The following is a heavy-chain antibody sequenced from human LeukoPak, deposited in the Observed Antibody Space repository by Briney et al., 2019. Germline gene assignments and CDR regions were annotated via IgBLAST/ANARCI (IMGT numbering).Heavy chain of an antibody. CDR1: GGSFCGYY. V-gene: IGHV4-34*01. D-gene: IGHD1-26*01. CDR2: INHSGST. J-gene: IGHJ4*02. Sequence: SETLSLTCAVYGGSFCGYYWSWIRQPPGKGLEWIGEINHSGSTNYNPSLKSRVTISVDTSKNQFSLKLSSVTAADTAVYYCARGLTVGATDFDYWGQGTLVTVSS. CDR3: ARGLTVGATDFDY.